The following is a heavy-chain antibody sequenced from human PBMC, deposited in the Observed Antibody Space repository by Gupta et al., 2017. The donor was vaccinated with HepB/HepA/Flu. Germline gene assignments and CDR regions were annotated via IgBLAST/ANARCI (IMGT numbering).Heavy chain of an antibody. J-gene: IGHJ6*03. CDR3: ARSWRTDRVPGGDYYDQYYYMDV. Sequence: QVQLLQSGPEVRKPGASVKVSCEASGFTFTDYYLDWLRPAPGHGLEWMGWINPNSGDPNYAQKFLGRVTMTRDTSISTAYMEVTSLRSDDAAVYYWARSWRTDRVPGGDYYDQYYYMDVGGKGTTVTVSS. CDR1: GFTFTDYY. D-gene: IGHD3-16*01. V-gene: IGHV1-2*02. CDR2: INPNSGDP.